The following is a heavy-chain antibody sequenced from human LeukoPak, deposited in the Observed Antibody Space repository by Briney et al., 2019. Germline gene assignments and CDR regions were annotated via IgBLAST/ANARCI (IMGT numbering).Heavy chain of an antibody. D-gene: IGHD2/OR15-2a*01. CDR2: IYYSGST. J-gene: IGHJ4*02. CDR3: ARWVISRSGFDY. V-gene: IGHV4-59*08. Sequence: SETLSLTCTVSGGSISGSYWSWIRQPPGKGLEWIGYIYYSGSTNYNPSLKSRVTISVDTSKNQFSLKLSSVTAADTAVYYCARWVISRSGFDYWGQGTLVTVSS. CDR1: GGSISGSY.